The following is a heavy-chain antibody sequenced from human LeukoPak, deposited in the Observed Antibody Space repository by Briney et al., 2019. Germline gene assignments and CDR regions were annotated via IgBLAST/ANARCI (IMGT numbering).Heavy chain of an antibody. V-gene: IGHV4-30-2*01. Sequence: PSQTLSLTCAVSGGSISSGGYSWSWIRQPPGKGLEWIGYIYHSGSTYYNPSLKSRVTISVDRSKNQFSLKLSSVTAADTAVYYCARAGTMVRGARYGMDVWGKGTTVTASS. CDR1: GGSISSGGYS. CDR2: IYHSGST. CDR3: ARAGTMVRGARYGMDV. D-gene: IGHD3-10*01. J-gene: IGHJ6*04.